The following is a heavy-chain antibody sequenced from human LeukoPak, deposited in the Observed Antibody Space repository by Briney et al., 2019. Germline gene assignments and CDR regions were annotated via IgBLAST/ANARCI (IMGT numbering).Heavy chain of an antibody. CDR1: GFAFSSYA. CDR2: ISDSGGST. D-gene: IGHD2-15*01. V-gene: IGHV3-23*01. CDR3: ATPRGIVVVVSAPSFDF. J-gene: IGHJ4*02. Sequence: GGSLRLSCAASGFAFSSYAMSWVRQAPGKGLEWVSSISDSGGSTYYADSVKGRFTVSRDNSKNTLYLQMSSLRADDTAVYYCATPRGIVVVVSAPSFDFWGQGTLVTVSS.